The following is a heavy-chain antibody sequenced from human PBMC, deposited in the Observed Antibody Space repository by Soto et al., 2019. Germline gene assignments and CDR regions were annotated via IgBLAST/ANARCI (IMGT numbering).Heavy chain of an antibody. CDR1: SFPLLLPFS. J-gene: IGHJ6*02. CDR3: ARVTMVVRDSDHFGVDV. Sequence: TLSLPFLFSSFPLLLPFSRGWIRQPPGKGLEWIGSISHSGTTSYSPSLTSRVSISVDTSKNQVSLKLTSVTAADTAVYFCARVTMVVRDSDHFGVDVWGHGTTVTVSS. V-gene: IGHV4-38-2*02. D-gene: IGHD4-17*01. CDR2: ISHSGTT.